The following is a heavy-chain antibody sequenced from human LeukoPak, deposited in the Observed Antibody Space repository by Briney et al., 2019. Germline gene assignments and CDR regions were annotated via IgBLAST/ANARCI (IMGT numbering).Heavy chain of an antibody. D-gene: IGHD1-26*01. CDR1: GFTVSSNY. CDR3: ARNKVGAVRY. CDR2: IYSGGST. Sequence: GGSLRLSCAASGFTVSSNYMSWVRQAPGRGLEWVSVIYSGGSTYYADSVKGRFTISRDNSKNTLYLQMNSLRAEDTAVYYCARNKVGAVRYWGQGTLVTVSS. J-gene: IGHJ4*02. V-gene: IGHV3-53*01.